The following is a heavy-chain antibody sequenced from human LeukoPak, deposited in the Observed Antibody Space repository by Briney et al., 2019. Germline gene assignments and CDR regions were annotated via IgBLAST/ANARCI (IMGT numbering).Heavy chain of an antibody. V-gene: IGHV3-7*01. CDR2: IKQDGSEK. Sequence: GGSLRLSCTASGFTFSTYWMSWVRQAPGKGLEWVANIKQDGSEKYYVDSVKGRFTISRDNAKNSLYLPMNSLRAEDTAMYYCARDSAGNDYWGQGTLVTVSS. CDR1: GFTFSTYW. CDR3: ARDSAGNDY. J-gene: IGHJ4*02. D-gene: IGHD6-13*01.